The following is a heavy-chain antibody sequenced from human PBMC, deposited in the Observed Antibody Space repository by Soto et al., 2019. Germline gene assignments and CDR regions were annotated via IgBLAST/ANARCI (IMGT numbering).Heavy chain of an antibody. J-gene: IGHJ4*02. CDR2: VSYSGST. Sequence: SETLSLTCTVSCGSTDSVYWSWVRQPPGKGLEWIGYVSYSGSTTYNPSLKSRVIVSIDTSKNQFSLKLTSVTAAGTAVYYCARQGYYDLLSGYYLFDYWGQGILVTVSS. V-gene: IGHV4-59*08. CDR1: CGSTDSVY. D-gene: IGHD3-3*01. CDR3: ARQGYYDLLSGYYLFDY.